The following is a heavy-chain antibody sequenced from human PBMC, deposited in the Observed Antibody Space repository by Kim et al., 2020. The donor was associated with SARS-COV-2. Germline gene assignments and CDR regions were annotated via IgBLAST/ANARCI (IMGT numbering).Heavy chain of an antibody. D-gene: IGHD5-18*01. CDR1: GGSFSGYY. Sequence: SETLSLTCAVYGGSFSGYYWSWIRQPPGKGLEWIGEINHSGSTNYNPSLKSRVTISVDTSKNQFSLKLSSVTAADTAVYYCARGLSRQSKTYSYGPPWGQGTLVTVSS. J-gene: IGHJ4*02. V-gene: IGHV4-34*01. CDR2: INHSGST. CDR3: ARGLSRQSKTYSYGPP.